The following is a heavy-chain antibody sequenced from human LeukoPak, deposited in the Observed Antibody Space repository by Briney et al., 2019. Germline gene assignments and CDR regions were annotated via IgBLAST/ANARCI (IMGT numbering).Heavy chain of an antibody. CDR1: GFTFSSYS. CDR3: AREGLNQPGYYFDY. J-gene: IGHJ4*02. Sequence: GGSLRLSCAASGFTFSSYSMNWVRQAPGKGLEWVSSISSSSSYIYYADSVKGRFTISRDNAKNSLYLQMNSLRAEDTAVYYCAREGLNQPGYYFDYWGQGTLVTVSS. CDR2: ISSSSSYI. D-gene: IGHD3/OR15-3a*01. V-gene: IGHV3-21*01.